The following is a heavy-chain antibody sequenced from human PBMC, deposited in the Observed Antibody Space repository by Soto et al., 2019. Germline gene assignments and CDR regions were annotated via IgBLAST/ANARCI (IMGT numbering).Heavy chain of an antibody. D-gene: IGHD2-2*01. J-gene: IGHJ4*02. CDR3: AKARCSSATCYVPDY. Sequence: EVQLLQSGGGLVQPGESLRLSCAASGFIFSSYTMSWVRQAPGKGLEWVSVISGSGGSPYHADSVQGRFTISRDNPKNTLYLQMNSLRAEDMAIYYCAKARCSSATCYVPDYWGQGTLVTVSS. CDR2: ISGSGGSP. V-gene: IGHV3-23*01. CDR1: GFIFSSYT.